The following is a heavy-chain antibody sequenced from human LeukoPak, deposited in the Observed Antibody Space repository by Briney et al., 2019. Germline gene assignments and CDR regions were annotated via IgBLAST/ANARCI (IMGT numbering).Heavy chain of an antibody. D-gene: IGHD6-25*01. CDR2: INHSGST. Sequence: SETLSLTCAVYGGSFSGYYWSWIRQPPGKGLEWIGEINHSGSTNYNPSLKSRVTISVDTSKNQFSLKLSSVTAADTAVYYCAGLDSSAFDYWGQGTLVTVSS. CDR3: AGLDSSAFDY. J-gene: IGHJ4*02. CDR1: GGSFSGYY. V-gene: IGHV4-34*01.